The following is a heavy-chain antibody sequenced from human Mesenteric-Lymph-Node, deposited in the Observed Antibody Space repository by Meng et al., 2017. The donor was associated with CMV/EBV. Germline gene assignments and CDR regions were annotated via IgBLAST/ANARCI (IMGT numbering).Heavy chain of an antibody. D-gene: IGHD6-19*01. CDR3: ARHEGYSSGWYRWDY. J-gene: IGHJ4*02. CDR2: IYPGDSDT. Sequence: KVSCKGFGYSFTRSWIGWVRQMPGKGLEWMGIIYPGDSDTRYSPSFQGQVTISADKSISTAYLQWSSLKASDTAMYYCARHEGYSSGWYRWDYWGQGTLVTVSS. CDR1: GYSFTRSW. V-gene: IGHV5-51*01.